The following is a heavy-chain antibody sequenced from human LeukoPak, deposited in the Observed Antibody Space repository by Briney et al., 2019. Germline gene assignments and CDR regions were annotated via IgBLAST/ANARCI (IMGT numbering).Heavy chain of an antibody. CDR2: ISAYNGNT. J-gene: IGHJ4*02. Sequence: ASVKVSCKASGYTFTSYGISWVRQAPGQGLEWMGWISAYNGNTNYAQKLQGRVTMTTDTSTSTAYMELRSLRSDDTAVYYCVRDLSEMATIPFDYWGQGTLVTVSS. D-gene: IGHD5-24*01. V-gene: IGHV1-18*01. CDR3: VRDLSEMATIPFDY. CDR1: GYTFTSYG.